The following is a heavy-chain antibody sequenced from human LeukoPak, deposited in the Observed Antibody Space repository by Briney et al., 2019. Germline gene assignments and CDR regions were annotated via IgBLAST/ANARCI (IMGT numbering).Heavy chain of an antibody. Sequence: GESLKISCKGSGYSFTSYWIGWVRQMPGKGLEWMGIIYPGDSDTRYSPSFQGQVTISADKSISTAYLQWRCLKASDTAMYYCARLLFAGTTYFDYWGQGTLVTVSS. J-gene: IGHJ4*02. CDR3: ARLLFAGTTYFDY. CDR1: GYSFTSYW. V-gene: IGHV5-51*01. CDR2: IYPGDSDT. D-gene: IGHD1-7*01.